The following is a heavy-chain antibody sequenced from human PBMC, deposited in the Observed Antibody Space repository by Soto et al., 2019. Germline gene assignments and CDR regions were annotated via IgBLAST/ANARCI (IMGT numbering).Heavy chain of an antibody. J-gene: IGHJ6*02. Sequence: GESLKISCKGSGYSFTSYWISWVRQMPGKGLEWMGRIDPSDSYTNYSPSFQGHVTISADKSISTAYLQWSSLKASDTAMYYCARQGRGCSSTSCYVNYYGMDVWGQGTKVTVSS. CDR3: ARQGRGCSSTSCYVNYYGMDV. V-gene: IGHV5-10-1*01. CDR1: GYSFTSYW. D-gene: IGHD2-2*01. CDR2: IDPSDSYT.